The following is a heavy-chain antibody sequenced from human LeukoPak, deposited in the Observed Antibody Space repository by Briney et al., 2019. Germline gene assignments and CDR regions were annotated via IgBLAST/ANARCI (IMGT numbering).Heavy chain of an antibody. Sequence: GGSLRLSCAASGFTFSNNYMSWVRQAPGKGLEWVSVIYSDGSTYYANSVKGRFTISRDNSNNTLDLQMNSLRAEDTAVYYCAKSPARDSSGWYDAPAFDYWGQGTLVTVSS. V-gene: IGHV3-53*01. CDR1: GFTFSNNY. J-gene: IGHJ4*02. CDR2: IYSDGST. D-gene: IGHD6-19*01. CDR3: AKSPARDSSGWYDAPAFDY.